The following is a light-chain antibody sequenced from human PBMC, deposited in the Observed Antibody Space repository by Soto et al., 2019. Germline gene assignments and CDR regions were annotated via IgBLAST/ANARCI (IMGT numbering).Light chain of an antibody. CDR3: CSYAGSSLS. V-gene: IGLV2-23*01. CDR1: SSDVGSYNL. CDR2: EGS. J-gene: IGLJ1*01. Sequence: QSALTQPASVSGSPGQSITISCTGTSSDVGSYNLVSWYQQHPGKAPKLMIYEGSKRPSGVSNRFSGSKSGNTASLTISGLQAEDEADYYCCSYAGSSLSFGTGTKLTVL.